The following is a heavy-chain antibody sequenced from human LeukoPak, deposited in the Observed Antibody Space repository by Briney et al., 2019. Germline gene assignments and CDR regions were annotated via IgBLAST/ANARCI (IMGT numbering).Heavy chain of an antibody. CDR3: ATSPGITMVRGDDY. D-gene: IGHD3-10*01. CDR2: FDPEDGET. V-gene: IGHV1-24*01. CDR1: GYTLTELS. J-gene: IGHJ4*02. Sequence: ASVKVSCKVSGYTLTELSMHWVRQPPGKGLEWMGGFDPEDGETIYAQKFQGRVTMTEDTSTDTAYMELSSLRSEDTAVYYCATSPGITMVRGDDYWGQGTLVTVSS.